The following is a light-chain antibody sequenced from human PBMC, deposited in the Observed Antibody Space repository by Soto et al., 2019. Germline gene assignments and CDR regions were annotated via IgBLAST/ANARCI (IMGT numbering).Light chain of an antibody. CDR2: WAS. Sequence: DIVMTQSPDSLAVSLGERVTINCKSSQSLLDSSSNKNYLAWYQQKTGQPPKLLIYWASTRESGVPDRFSGSGSGTDFTLTISSLQAEDAAVYYCQQYYSSPLTFGGGTRVEI. CDR1: QSLLDSSSNKNY. J-gene: IGKJ4*01. V-gene: IGKV4-1*01. CDR3: QQYYSSPLT.